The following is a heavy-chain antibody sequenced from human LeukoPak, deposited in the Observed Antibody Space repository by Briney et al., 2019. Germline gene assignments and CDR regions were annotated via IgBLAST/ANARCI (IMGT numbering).Heavy chain of an antibody. J-gene: IGHJ4*02. CDR3: ARAYSGYAQPIDY. CDR1: GGSISSYY. D-gene: IGHD5-12*01. V-gene: IGHV4-59*01. CDR2: IYYSGST. Sequence: SETLSLTCTVSGGSISSYYWSWIRQPPGKGLEWIGYIYYSGSTNYNPSLKSRVTMSVDTSKNQFSLKLSSVTAADTAVYYCARAYSGYAQPIDYWGQGTLVTVSS.